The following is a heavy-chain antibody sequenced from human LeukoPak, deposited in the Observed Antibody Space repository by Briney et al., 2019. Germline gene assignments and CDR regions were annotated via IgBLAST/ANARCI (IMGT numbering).Heavy chain of an antibody. D-gene: IGHD3-22*01. Sequence: PGGSLRLSCAASGFTFSSYSMNWVRQAPGKGLEWVSSISSSSSCIYYADSVKGRFTISRDNAKNSLYLQMNSLRAEDTAVYYCARSHYYDSSGYPFDPWGQGTLVTVSS. CDR3: ARSHYYDSSGYPFDP. V-gene: IGHV3-21*01. CDR2: ISSSSSCI. CDR1: GFTFSSYS. J-gene: IGHJ5*02.